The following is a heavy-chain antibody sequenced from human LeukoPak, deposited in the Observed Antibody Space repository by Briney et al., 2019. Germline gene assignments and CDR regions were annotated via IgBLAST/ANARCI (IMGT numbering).Heavy chain of an antibody. CDR3: ARDRVGCGGDCYDV. J-gene: IGHJ6*02. V-gene: IGHV4-31*03. CDR2: IYYSGST. CDR1: GGSISSGGYY. Sequence: SQTLSLTCTVSGGSISSGGYYWSWIRQHPGKGLEWIGYIYYSGSTYYNPSLKSRVTISVDTSKNQFSLKLSSVTAADTAVCYCARDRVGCGGDCYDVWGQGATVTVSS. D-gene: IGHD2-21*02.